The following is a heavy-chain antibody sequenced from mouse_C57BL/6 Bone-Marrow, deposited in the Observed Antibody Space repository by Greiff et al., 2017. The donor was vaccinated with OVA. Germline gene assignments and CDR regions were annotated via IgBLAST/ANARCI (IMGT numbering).Heavy chain of an antibody. J-gene: IGHJ3*01. CDR2: IYPRSGNT. V-gene: IGHV1-81*01. CDR3: ALLRWFAY. CDR1: GYTFTSYG. D-gene: IGHD1-1*01. Sequence: QVQLQQSGAELARPGASVKLSCKASGYTFTSYGISWVKQRTGQGLEWIGEIYPRSGNTYYNEKFKGQATLTSDKSSSTAYMELRSLTSEDSAVYFCALLRWFAYWGQGTLVTVSA.